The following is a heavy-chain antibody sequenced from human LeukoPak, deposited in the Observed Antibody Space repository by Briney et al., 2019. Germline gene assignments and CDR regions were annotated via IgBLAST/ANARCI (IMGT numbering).Heavy chain of an antibody. CDR1: GFSFSDSY. CDR2: IKSSDTST. D-gene: IGHD2/OR15-2a*01. V-gene: IGHV3-11*01. J-gene: IGHJ3*02. CDR3: ARRGNMSSHAFDI. Sequence: GGSLRLSCAASGFSFSDSYMSWIRQAPGQGLEWLSYIKSSDTSTFYADSVKGRFTVSRDNAKNPLYLQMNSLRAEDTAVYYCARRGNMSSHAFDIWGQGTVVTVSS.